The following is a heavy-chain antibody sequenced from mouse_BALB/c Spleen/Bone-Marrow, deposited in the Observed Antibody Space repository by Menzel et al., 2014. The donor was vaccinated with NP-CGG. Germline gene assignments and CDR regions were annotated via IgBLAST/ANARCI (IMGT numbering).Heavy chain of an antibody. J-gene: IGHJ1*01. CDR2: INPSNGGT. CDR3: TRDHYYYGSSYWYFDV. V-gene: IGHV1S81*02. CDR1: GYTFTSYY. D-gene: IGHD1-1*01. Sequence: GAELVKPGASVKLSCKASGYTFTSYYMYWVKQRPGQGLEWIGGINPSNGGTNFNEKFKSKATLTVVKSSSTAYMQLGSLTSEDSAVYYCTRDHYYYGSSYWYFDVWGAGTTVTVSS.